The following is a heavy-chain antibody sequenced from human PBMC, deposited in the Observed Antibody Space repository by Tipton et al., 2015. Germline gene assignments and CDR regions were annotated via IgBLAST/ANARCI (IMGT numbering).Heavy chain of an antibody. D-gene: IGHD3-9*01. CDR3: ACQDYDSLTRDYQTVDY. V-gene: IGHV4-31*01. Sequence: TLSLTCTVSGGSISSGGYYWSWIRQHPGKGLEWIGYIYYSGSTYYNPSLKSLVTISVDTSKNQFSLKLSSVTAADTAVYYCACQDYDSLTRDYQTVDYWGQGTLVTASS. CDR2: IYYSGST. J-gene: IGHJ4*02. CDR1: GGSISSGGYY.